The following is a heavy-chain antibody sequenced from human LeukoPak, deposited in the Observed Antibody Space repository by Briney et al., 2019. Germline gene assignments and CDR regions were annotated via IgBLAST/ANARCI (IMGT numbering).Heavy chain of an antibody. D-gene: IGHD6-13*01. CDR3: ARTRLAAAGKVYNWFDP. CDR2: IYYSGST. J-gene: IGHJ5*02. V-gene: IGHV4-39*07. Sequence: SETLSLTCTVSGGSISSSSYYWGWIRQPPGKGLEWIGSIYYSGSTYYNPSLKSRVTISVDTSKNQFSLKLSSVTAADTAVYYCARTRLAAAGKVYNWFDPWGQGTLVTVSS. CDR1: GGSISSSSYY.